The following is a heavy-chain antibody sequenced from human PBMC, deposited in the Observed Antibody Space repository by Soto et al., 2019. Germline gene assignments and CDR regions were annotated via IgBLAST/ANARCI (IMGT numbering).Heavy chain of an antibody. D-gene: IGHD6-19*01. J-gene: IGHJ5*02. CDR1: GFTFSSYG. V-gene: IGHV3-33*01. Sequence: QVQLVESGGGVVQPGRSLRLSCAASGFTFSSYGMHWVRQAPGKGLEWVAVIWYDGSNKYYADSVKGRFTISRDNSKNTLYLQMNSLRAEDTAVYYCARGVTSGWYVGNWFDPWGQGTLVTVSS. CDR3: ARGVTSGWYVGNWFDP. CDR2: IWYDGSNK.